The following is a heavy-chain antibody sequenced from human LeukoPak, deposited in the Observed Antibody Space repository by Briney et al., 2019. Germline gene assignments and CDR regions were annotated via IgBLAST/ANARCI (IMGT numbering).Heavy chain of an antibody. D-gene: IGHD1-26*01. Sequence: PGGSLRLSCAACGFTFSSYSMNWVRQAPGKGLEWVSYISSNSSTIYHADSVKGRFTISRDNAKNSLYLQMNSLRAEDTAVYYCARAQEELRGDAFDIWGQGTMVTVSS. CDR3: ARAQEELRGDAFDI. CDR2: ISSNSSTI. CDR1: GFTFSSYS. V-gene: IGHV3-48*04. J-gene: IGHJ3*02.